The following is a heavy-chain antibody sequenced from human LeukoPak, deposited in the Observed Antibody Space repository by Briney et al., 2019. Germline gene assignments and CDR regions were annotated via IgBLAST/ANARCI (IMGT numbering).Heavy chain of an antibody. Sequence: GGSLRLSCAASGFTFSSYAMGWVRQAPGKGLEWVSSTGGNGEKTFYADSVKGRFTISRDNSKYTLDLQMNSLRVEDTAVYYCGRDRRYSFDSWGQGTLVTVSS. CDR3: GRDRRYSFDS. D-gene: IGHD1-14*01. J-gene: IGHJ4*02. CDR1: GFTFSSYA. CDR2: TGGNGEKT. V-gene: IGHV3-23*01.